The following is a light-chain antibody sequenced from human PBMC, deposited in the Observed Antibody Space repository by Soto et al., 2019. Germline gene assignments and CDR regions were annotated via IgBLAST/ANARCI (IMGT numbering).Light chain of an antibody. CDR1: HRVSSY. V-gene: IGKV3-15*01. CDR2: ATS. CDR3: QQRSNWPPVT. J-gene: IGKJ5*01. Sequence: ERVMTQSPATLSVSPGERATLSCGASHRVSSYLAWYQQKPGQAPRLLIYATSTRATGIPARFSGSGSGTEFTLTISSLQSEDFAVYYCQQRSNWPPVTFGQGTRLEIK.